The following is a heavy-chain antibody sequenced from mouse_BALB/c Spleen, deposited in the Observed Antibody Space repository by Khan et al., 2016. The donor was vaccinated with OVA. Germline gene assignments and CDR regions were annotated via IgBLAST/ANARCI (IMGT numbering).Heavy chain of an antibody. J-gene: IGHJ2*01. D-gene: IGHD4-1*01. CDR1: GYSLTRYG. V-gene: IGHV2-9*02. CDR2: IWAGGST. Sequence: QVQLQQSGPGLVAPSQSLSITCTAYGYSLTRYGVHWVHQPPGKGLEWLGLIWAGGSTNYYCALMSRLSISIDNSTTLVFLIMNSLQTDDTAWYYRARSKYLAGYWGQGTTLTVSS. CDR3: ARSKYLAGY.